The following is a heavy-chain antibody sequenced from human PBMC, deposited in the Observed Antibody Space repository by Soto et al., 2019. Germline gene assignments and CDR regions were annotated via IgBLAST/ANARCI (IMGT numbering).Heavy chain of an antibody. V-gene: IGHV3-21*01. CDR3: ARDEWSYGPQDLFDY. D-gene: IGHD5-18*01. J-gene: IGHJ4*02. CDR2: ISSSSSYI. CDR1: GFTFSSYS. Sequence: GGSLRLSCAASGFTFSSYSMNWVRQAPGKGLEWVSSISSSSSYIYYADSVKGRFTISRDNAKNSLYLQMNSLRAEDTAVYYCARDEWSYGPQDLFDYWGQGTLVTVSS.